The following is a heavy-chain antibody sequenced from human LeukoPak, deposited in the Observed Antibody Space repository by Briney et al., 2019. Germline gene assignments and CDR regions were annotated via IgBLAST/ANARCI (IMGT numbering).Heavy chain of an antibody. Sequence: GGSLRLSCAASGFTLSRYGMRWVRQAPGKGLEWVAVISYDGSNKYYADSVKGRFTISRDNSKNTLYLQMNSLRAEDTAVYYWAKGLQLWAPIDYWGQGTLVTVSS. CDR1: GFTLSRYG. J-gene: IGHJ4*02. CDR2: ISYDGSNK. V-gene: IGHV3-30*18. CDR3: AKGLQLWAPIDY. D-gene: IGHD5-18*01.